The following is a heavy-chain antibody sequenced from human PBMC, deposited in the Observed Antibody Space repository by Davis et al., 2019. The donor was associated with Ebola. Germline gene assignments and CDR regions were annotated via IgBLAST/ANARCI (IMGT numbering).Heavy chain of an antibody. CDR3: ARHSSGWSSDY. Sequence: GESLKISCQGSGYRFTSYWIGWVRQMPGKGLEWMGRIDPSDSFTNYSPSFQGHVTISADRSTSTASLQWSSLKASDTAMYYCARHSSGWSSDYWGQGTLVTVSS. D-gene: IGHD6-19*01. V-gene: IGHV5-10-1*01. CDR1: GYRFTSYW. CDR2: IDPSDSFT. J-gene: IGHJ4*02.